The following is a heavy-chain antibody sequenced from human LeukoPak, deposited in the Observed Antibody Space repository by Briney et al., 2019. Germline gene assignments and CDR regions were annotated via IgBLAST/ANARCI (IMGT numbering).Heavy chain of an antibody. CDR1: GFTFDDYA. CDR3: ARHYYDSRYPTSGYYMDV. V-gene: IGHV3-9*01. Sequence: GGSLRLSCAASGFTFDDYAMHWVRQAPGKGLEWVSGISWNSGSIGYADSVKGRFTISRDNAKNSLYLQMNSLRAEDTALYYCARHYYDSRYPTSGYYMDVWGKGTTVTVSS. J-gene: IGHJ6*03. D-gene: IGHD3-22*01. CDR2: ISWNSGSI.